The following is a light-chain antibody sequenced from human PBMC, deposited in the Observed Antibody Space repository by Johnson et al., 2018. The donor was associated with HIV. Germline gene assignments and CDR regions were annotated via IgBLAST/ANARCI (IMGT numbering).Light chain of an antibody. CDR2: DNN. CDR1: SSNIGNNY. J-gene: IGLJ1*01. V-gene: IGLV1-51*01. CDR3: GTWDSRLSGGV. Sequence: QSVLTQPPSVSAAPGQKVTISCSGSSSNIGNNYVSWYQQLPGTAPKLLIYDNNKRPSGIPDRFSGSKSGTSATLGITGLPTGAEADYYCGTWDSRLSGGVFGTGTKVTVL.